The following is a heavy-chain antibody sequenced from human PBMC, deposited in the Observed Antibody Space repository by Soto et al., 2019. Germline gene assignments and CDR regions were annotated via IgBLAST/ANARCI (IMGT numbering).Heavy chain of an antibody. J-gene: IGHJ4*02. V-gene: IGHV3-30*18. CDR3: AKDEPYSSGWYPIFVY. D-gene: IGHD6-19*01. Sequence: GGPLRLSCVTSGSTFSSYGMIWARQAPGKGLEWVAVISYDGSNKYYADSVKGRFTISRDNSKNTLYLQMNSLRAEDTAVYYCAKDEPYSSGWYPIFVYWSQGTLVTVS. CDR2: ISYDGSNK. CDR1: GSTFSSYG.